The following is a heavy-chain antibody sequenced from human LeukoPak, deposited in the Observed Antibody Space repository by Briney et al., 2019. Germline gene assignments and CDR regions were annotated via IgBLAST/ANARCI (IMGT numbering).Heavy chain of an antibody. CDR3: VRDQGGISSH. Sequence: GGSLRLSCAASGLTFSFYSMNWVRQAPGKGLEWVSYISSFSGTINYAESVKGRFTISRDNAKNSLYLQMNSLRADDTAVYYCVRDQGGISSHWGQGTLVTVSS. J-gene: IGHJ4*02. CDR2: ISSFSGTI. CDR1: GLTFSFYS. D-gene: IGHD3-16*01. V-gene: IGHV3-48*01.